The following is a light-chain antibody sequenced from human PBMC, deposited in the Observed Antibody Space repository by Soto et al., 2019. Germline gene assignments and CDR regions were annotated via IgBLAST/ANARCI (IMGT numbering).Light chain of an antibody. CDR1: QSVSSSY. Sequence: EVVMTQSPGTLSLSPGERSTLSCRASQSVSSSYLAWYQQKPGQAPRLLMYGASSRATGIPVRFSGSGSGTDFTLTTSRLEPEDFAVYYCQYYDSSPTFGQGTKVDI. J-gene: IGKJ1*01. CDR3: QYYDSSPT. CDR2: GAS. V-gene: IGKV3-20*01.